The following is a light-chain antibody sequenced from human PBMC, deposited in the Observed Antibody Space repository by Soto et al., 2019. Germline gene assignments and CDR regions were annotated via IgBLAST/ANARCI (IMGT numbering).Light chain of an antibody. CDR1: QSISSW. J-gene: IGKJ1*01. CDR2: DAS. Sequence: IQMTQSPSTLSASVGDRVTITCRASQSISSWLAWYQQKPGKAPKLLIYDASSLESGVPSRFSCSGSGTEFTLTISSLQPDDFATYYCQQYTSYLWTFGQGTKVDIK. CDR3: QQYTSYLWT. V-gene: IGKV1-5*01.